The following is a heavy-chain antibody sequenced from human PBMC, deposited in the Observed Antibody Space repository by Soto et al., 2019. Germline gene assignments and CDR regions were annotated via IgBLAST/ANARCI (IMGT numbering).Heavy chain of an antibody. V-gene: IGHV4-4*02. CDR2: IYHSGST. CDR3: ARVSGGRFDP. Sequence: QVQLQESGPGLVKPSGTLSLTCAVSGGSISSSNWWSWVRQPPGKGLEWIGDIYHSGSTNYNPSLKSRVTLSVEKSNNPFALKLSSVTAADTAVYYCARVSGGRFDPWGQGTLVTVSS. CDR1: GGSISSSNW. D-gene: IGHD2-15*01. J-gene: IGHJ5*02.